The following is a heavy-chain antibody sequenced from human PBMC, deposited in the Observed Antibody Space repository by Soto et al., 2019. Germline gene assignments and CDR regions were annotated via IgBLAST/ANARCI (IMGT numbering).Heavy chain of an antibody. J-gene: IGHJ4*02. D-gene: IGHD2-2*02. CDR1: GGTFSSYA. Sequence: QVQLVQSGAEVKKPGSSVKVSCKASGGTFSSYAIIWVRQAPGQGLEWMGGIIPIFGTANYAQKFQGRVTITADKSTSTAYMELSSLRSEDTAVYYCATDLGYCISTSCYKSQQRNYWGQGTLVTVSS. CDR3: ATDLGYCISTSCYKSQQRNY. CDR2: IIPIFGTA. V-gene: IGHV1-69*06.